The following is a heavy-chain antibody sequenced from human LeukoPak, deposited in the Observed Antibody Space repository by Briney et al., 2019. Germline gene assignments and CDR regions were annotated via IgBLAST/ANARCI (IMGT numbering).Heavy chain of an antibody. CDR3: AASRSGWYLNKRNFDY. CDR1: GYTFTSYD. J-gene: IGHJ4*02. V-gene: IGHV1-8*01. D-gene: IGHD6-19*01. Sequence: GASVKVSCTASGYTFTSYDINWVRQAPGQGLEWMGWMNPNSGNTGYAQKFQGRVTMTRNTSISTAYMELSSLRSEDTAVYYCAASRSGWYLNKRNFDYWGQGTLVTVSS. CDR2: MNPNSGNT.